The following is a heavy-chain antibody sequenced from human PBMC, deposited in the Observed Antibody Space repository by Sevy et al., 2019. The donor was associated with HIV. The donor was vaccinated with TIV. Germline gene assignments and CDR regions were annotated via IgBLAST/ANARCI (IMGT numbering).Heavy chain of an antibody. Sequence: GGSLRLSFAASGFTFSNYAMHWVRQTPGKGLEYLSAISSSGGSTYYVDSVKGRFSISRDNSKNTLYLQMGSLRAEDMAVYYCAGTEAAYKYGSAFDIWGQGTMVTVSS. CDR1: GFTFSNYA. V-gene: IGHV3-64*02. J-gene: IGHJ3*02. CDR3: AGTEAAYKYGSAFDI. D-gene: IGHD3-10*01. CDR2: ISSSGGST.